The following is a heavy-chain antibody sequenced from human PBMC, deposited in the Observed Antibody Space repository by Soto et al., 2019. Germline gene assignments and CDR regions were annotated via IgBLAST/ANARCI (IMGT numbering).Heavy chain of an antibody. CDR2: IYYSGST. Sequence: SETLSLTCTVSGGSISSYYWSWIRQPPGKGLEWIWYIYYSGSTNYNPSLKSRATISVDTSKNQFSLKLSSVTAADTAVYYCARDEVGIAVAGSAGAFDIWGQGTMVTVSS. V-gene: IGHV4-59*01. J-gene: IGHJ3*02. CDR3: ARDEVGIAVAGSAGAFDI. CDR1: GGSISSYY. D-gene: IGHD6-19*01.